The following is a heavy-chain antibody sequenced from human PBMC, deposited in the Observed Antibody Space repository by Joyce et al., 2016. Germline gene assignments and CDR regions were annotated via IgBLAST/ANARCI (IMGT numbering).Heavy chain of an antibody. CDR3: AGGPVKQTMFGRSASGNFDY. V-gene: IGHV4-34*01. D-gene: IGHD3-10*02. CDR1: GGPFRDHS. J-gene: IGHJ4*02. CDR2: INHSGST. Sequence: QVQLQQWGAGLLKPSETLSLTCAILGGPFRDHSWSWIRQPPGKGLEWIGEINHSGSTKDHPSLKSRVTTSVDTSKNQFSLKLSSVTAADTAIYYCAGGPVKQTMFGRSASGNFDYWGPGTLATVSS.